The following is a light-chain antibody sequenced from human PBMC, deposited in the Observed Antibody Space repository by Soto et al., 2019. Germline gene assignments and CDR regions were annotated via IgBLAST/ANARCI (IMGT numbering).Light chain of an antibody. CDR1: QSISSSY. Sequence: EIVLTQSPGTLSFWPGKRGTLSCRASQSISSSYLAWYQQRPGQAPRLLIYGASSRATGIPDRFSGSGSGTEFTLTISRLEPEDFAVYYCQQYGSSSWTFGQGTKVDIK. V-gene: IGKV3-20*01. CDR3: QQYGSSSWT. J-gene: IGKJ1*01. CDR2: GAS.